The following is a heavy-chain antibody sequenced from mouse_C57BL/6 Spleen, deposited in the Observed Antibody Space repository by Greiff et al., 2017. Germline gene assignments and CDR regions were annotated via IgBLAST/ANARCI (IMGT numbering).Heavy chain of an antibody. Sequence: VKLQQPGAELVKPGASVKMSCKASGYTFTSYWITWVKQRPGQGLEWIGDIYPGSGSTNYNEKFKSKATLTVDTSSSTAYMQLSSLTSEDSAVYYCARQLRGYFDVWGTGTTVTVSS. CDR1: GYTFTSYW. V-gene: IGHV1-55*01. CDR2: IYPGSGST. J-gene: IGHJ1*03. CDR3: ARQLRGYFDV. D-gene: IGHD1-1*01.